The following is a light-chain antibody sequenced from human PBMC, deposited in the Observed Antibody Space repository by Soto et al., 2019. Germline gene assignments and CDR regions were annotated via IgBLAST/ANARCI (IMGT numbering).Light chain of an antibody. CDR2: NNN. V-gene: IGLV1-44*01. J-gene: IGLJ3*02. CDR3: ATWDDSLNGRL. Sequence: QSVLTQPPSASGTPGQRVTISCSGGSSNIGTYTVNWYQHLPGTAPKLLIYNNNERPSGVPDRFSGSKSDTSASLAISGLQSEDEADYYCATWDDSLNGRLFGGGTKVTVL. CDR1: SSNIGTYT.